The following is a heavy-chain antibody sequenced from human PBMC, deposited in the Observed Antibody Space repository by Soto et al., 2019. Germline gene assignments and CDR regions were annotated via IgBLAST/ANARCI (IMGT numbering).Heavy chain of an antibody. Sequence: GGSLRLSCAASGFTFSSYAMSWVRQAPGKGLEWVSAISGSGGSTYYADSVKGRFTISRDNSKNTLYLQMNSLRAEDTAVYYCASGSPTSGYCSGGSCYSYSYWGQGTLVTVSS. D-gene: IGHD2-15*01. J-gene: IGHJ4*02. V-gene: IGHV3-23*01. CDR3: ASGSPTSGYCSGGSCYSYSY. CDR1: GFTFSSYA. CDR2: ISGSGGST.